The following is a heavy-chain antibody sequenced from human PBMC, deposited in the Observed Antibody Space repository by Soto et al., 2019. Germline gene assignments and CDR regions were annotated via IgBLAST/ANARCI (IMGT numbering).Heavy chain of an antibody. Sequence: QLVESGGGLVQPGGSLRLSCAASGFSVSNNYMKWVRQAPGKGLEWVSLIYSGGSTYYADSVTGRFTISRDNSKNTLFLQMNSLRVEDTAVYYCARDRGYRWGQGTMVTVSS. CDR3: ARDRGYR. CDR1: GFSVSNNY. D-gene: IGHD5-12*01. CDR2: IYSGGST. V-gene: IGHV3-66*01. J-gene: IGHJ3*01.